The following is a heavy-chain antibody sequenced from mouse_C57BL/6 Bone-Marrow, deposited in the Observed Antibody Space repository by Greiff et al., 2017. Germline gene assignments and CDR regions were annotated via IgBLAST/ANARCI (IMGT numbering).Heavy chain of an antibody. Sequence: QVQLQQSGAELARPGASVKLSCKASGYTFTSYGISWVQQRTGQGLEWIGEIYPRSGNTYYNEKFKGKATLTADKSSSTAYMDLRSLTSEDSAVYFCARRDWNYYGSSYDYWGQGTTLTVSS. CDR1: GYTFTSYG. J-gene: IGHJ2*01. D-gene: IGHD1-1*01. CDR3: ARRDWNYYGSSYDY. V-gene: IGHV1-81*01. CDR2: IYPRSGNT.